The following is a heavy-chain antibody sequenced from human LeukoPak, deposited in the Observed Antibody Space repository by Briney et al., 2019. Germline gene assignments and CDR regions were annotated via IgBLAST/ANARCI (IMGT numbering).Heavy chain of an antibody. CDR3: ARDHRAVDYYDSSGYYWGDY. CDR1: GYTFTSYG. Sequence: ASVKVSCKASGYTFTSYGISWVRQAPGQGLEWMGWISAYNGNTNYAQKLQGRVTMTTDTSTSTAYMELRSLRSDDTAVYYCARDHRAVDYYDSSGYYWGDYWGQGTLVTVSS. D-gene: IGHD3-22*01. V-gene: IGHV1-18*01. CDR2: ISAYNGNT. J-gene: IGHJ4*02.